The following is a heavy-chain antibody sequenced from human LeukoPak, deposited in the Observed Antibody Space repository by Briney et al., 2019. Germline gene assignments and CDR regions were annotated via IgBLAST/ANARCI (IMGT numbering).Heavy chain of an antibody. V-gene: IGHV3-74*01. CDR3: ATSQSSGWYGGFDY. J-gene: IGHJ4*02. Sequence: GGSLRLSCAASGFTFSTYWMHWVRQAPGKGLVWVSRINTDGSSTSYADSVKGRFTISRDNAKNTLYLQMNSLRAEDTAVYYCATSQSSGWYGGFDYWGQGTLVTVSS. CDR1: GFTFSTYW. CDR2: INTDGSST. D-gene: IGHD6-19*01.